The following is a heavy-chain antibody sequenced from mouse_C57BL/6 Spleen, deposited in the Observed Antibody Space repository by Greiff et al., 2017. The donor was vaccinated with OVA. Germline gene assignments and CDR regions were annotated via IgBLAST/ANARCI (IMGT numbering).Heavy chain of an antibody. Sequence: EVQVVESGPELVKPGASVKIPCKASGYTFTDYNMDWVKQSHGKSLEWIGDINPNNGGTIYNQKFKGKATLTVDKSSSTAYMELRSLTSEDTAVYYCARWSYYGNPHWYFDVWGTGTTVTVSS. CDR3: ARWSYYGNPHWYFDV. CDR2: INPNNGGT. CDR1: GYTFTDYN. D-gene: IGHD2-1*01. V-gene: IGHV1-18*01. J-gene: IGHJ1*03.